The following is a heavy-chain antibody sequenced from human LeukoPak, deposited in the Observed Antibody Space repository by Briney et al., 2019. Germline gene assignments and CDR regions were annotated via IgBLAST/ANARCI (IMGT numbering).Heavy chain of an antibody. V-gene: IGHV1-2*02. D-gene: IGHD6-6*01. Sequence: ASVKVSCKASGYTFTGYYMHWVRQAPGQGLEWMGWINPNSGGTNYAQKFQGRVTMTRDTSISTAYMELSRLRSDDTAVYYCVSLSSSSPSRYYYMDVWGKGTTVTVSS. CDR2: INPNSGGT. J-gene: IGHJ6*03. CDR1: GYTFTGYY. CDR3: VSLSSSSPSRYYYMDV.